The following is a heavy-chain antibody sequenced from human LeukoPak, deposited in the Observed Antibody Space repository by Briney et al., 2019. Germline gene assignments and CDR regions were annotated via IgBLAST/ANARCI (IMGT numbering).Heavy chain of an antibody. V-gene: IGHV3-33*01. CDR3: ARDSGTWIQLWLPYYYGMDV. D-gene: IGHD5-18*01. Sequence: PGGSLRLSCAASGFTFSSYGMHWVRQAPGKGLEWVAVIWYDGSNKYYADSVKGRFTISRDNSKNTLYLQMNSLRAEDTAAYCCARDSGTWIQLWLPYYYGMDVWGQGTTVTVSS. J-gene: IGHJ6*02. CDR1: GFTFSSYG. CDR2: IWYDGSNK.